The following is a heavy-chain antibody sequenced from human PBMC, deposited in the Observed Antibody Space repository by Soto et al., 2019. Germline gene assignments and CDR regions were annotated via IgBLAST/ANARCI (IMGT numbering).Heavy chain of an antibody. V-gene: IGHV3-23*01. CDR3: AKDIDQYSSPPFYFDY. CDR1: GFTFSRNA. CDR2: ISGSGGST. J-gene: IGHJ4*02. D-gene: IGHD6-6*01. Sequence: GGSLRLSCAASGFTFSRNAMSWVRPAPGKGLEWVSAISGSGGSTYYADSVKGRFTISRDNSKNTLYLQMNSLRAEDTAVYYCAKDIDQYSSPPFYFDYWGQGTLVTVSS.